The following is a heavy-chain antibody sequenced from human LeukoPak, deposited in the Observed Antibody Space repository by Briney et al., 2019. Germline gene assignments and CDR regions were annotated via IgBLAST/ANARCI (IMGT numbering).Heavy chain of an antibody. J-gene: IGHJ4*02. CDR2: MSWNSGSI. CDR1: GFTFDDYA. D-gene: IGHD6-19*01. CDR3: AKDMGQWLTTGYFDY. V-gene: IGHV3-9*01. Sequence: PGGSLRLSCAASGFTFDDYAMHWVRQAPGKGLEWVSGMSWNSGSIGYGDPVKGRFTISRDNAKNSLYLQMNSLRAEDTALYYCAKDMGQWLTTGYFDYWGQGTLVTVSS.